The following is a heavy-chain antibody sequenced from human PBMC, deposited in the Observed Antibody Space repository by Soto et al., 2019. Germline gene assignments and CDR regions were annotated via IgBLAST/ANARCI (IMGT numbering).Heavy chain of an antibody. D-gene: IGHD4-17*01. Sequence: QVQLVQSGAEVKKPGSSVKVSCKASGYTFTGYYMHWVRQDPGQGLEWMGWINPNSGGTNYAQKFQGRVTMTRDTSISTAYMEMSRLRSDATAVYYCARGQGGVTRVTYGMDVWGQGTMVTVSS. J-gene: IGHJ6*02. V-gene: IGHV1-2*02. CDR2: INPNSGGT. CDR3: ARGQGGVTRVTYGMDV. CDR1: GYTFTGYY.